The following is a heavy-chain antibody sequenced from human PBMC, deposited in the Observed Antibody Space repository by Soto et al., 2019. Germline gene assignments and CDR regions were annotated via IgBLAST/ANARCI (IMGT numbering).Heavy chain of an antibody. CDR1: GFTFSSYS. Sequence: PGGSLRLSCAASGFTFSSYSMNWVRQAPGKGLEWVSSISSSSSYIYYADSVKGRFTISRDNAKNSLYLQMNSLRAEDTAVYYCARDRVGATDDYYYYGMDVWGQGTTVTVSS. V-gene: IGHV3-21*01. D-gene: IGHD1-26*01. J-gene: IGHJ6*02. CDR3: ARDRVGATDDYYYYGMDV. CDR2: ISSSSSYI.